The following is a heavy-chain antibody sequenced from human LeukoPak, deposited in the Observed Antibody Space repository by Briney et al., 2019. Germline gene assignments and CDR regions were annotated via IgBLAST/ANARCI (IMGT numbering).Heavy chain of an antibody. CDR3: AKGRGSGSYPYAPYYMDV. CDR2: IWYDGSNK. V-gene: IGHV3-33*06. CDR1: GFTFSSYG. Sequence: GGSLRLSCAASGFTFSSYGMHWVRQAPGKGLEWVAVIWYDGSNKYYADSVKGRFTISRDNSKNTLYLQMNSLRAEDTSVYYCAKGRGSGSYPYAPYYMDVWGKGTTVTVSS. D-gene: IGHD3-10*01. J-gene: IGHJ6*03.